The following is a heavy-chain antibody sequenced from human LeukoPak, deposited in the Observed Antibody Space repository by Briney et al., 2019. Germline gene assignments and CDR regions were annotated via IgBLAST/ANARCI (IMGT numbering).Heavy chain of an antibody. CDR2: ISAYNGNT. CDR3: ARSGRGLYSSTIVFDY. V-gene: IGHV1-18*01. CDR1: GYTFTSYG. D-gene: IGHD6-13*01. Sequence: GASVKVSCKASGYTFTSYGISWVRQAPGQGLEWMGWISAYNGNTNYAQKLQGRVTMTTDTSTSTAYMELRSLRSDDTAVYYCARSGRGLYSSTIVFDYWGQGTLVTVSS. J-gene: IGHJ4*02.